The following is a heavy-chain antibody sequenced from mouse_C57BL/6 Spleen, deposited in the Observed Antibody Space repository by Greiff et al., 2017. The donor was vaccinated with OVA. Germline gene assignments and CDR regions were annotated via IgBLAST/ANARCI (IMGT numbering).Heavy chain of an antibody. Sequence: VQLQQSGPELVKPGASVKISCKASGYTFTDYYMNWVKQSHGKSLEWIGDINPNNGGTSYNQTFKGKATLTVDKSSSTAYMELRSLTSEDSAVYYCASSDSNYVLAWFAYWGRGTLVTVSA. CDR1: GYTFTDYY. CDR2: INPNNGGT. V-gene: IGHV1-26*01. CDR3: ASSDSNYVLAWFAY. J-gene: IGHJ3*01. D-gene: IGHD2-5*01.